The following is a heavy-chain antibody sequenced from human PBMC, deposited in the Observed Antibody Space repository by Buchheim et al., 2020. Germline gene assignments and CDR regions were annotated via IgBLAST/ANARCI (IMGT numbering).Heavy chain of an antibody. J-gene: IGHJ4*02. V-gene: IGHV3-23*01. CDR2: ISGSGGST. Sequence: EVQLLESGGGLVQPGGSLRLSCAASGFTFSSYAMSWVRQAPGKGLEWVSAISGSGGSTYYADSVKGRFTISRDNSKNTLYLQMDSLRAEDTAVYYCATFTYYDFWSGSPGNDYWGQGTL. D-gene: IGHD3-3*01. CDR3: ATFTYYDFWSGSPGNDY. CDR1: GFTFSSYA.